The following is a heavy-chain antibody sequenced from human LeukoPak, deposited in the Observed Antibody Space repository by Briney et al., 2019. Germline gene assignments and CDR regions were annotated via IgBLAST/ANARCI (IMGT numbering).Heavy chain of an antibody. D-gene: IGHD1-26*01. V-gene: IGHV4-30-4*08. Sequence: SETLSLTCTVSGGSISSGDYYWSWIRQPPGKGLEWIGYIYYSGSTYYNPSLKSRVTISVDTSKNQFSLKLSSVTAADTAVYYCARVLTVWYRSIYSGSYGAFDIWGQGTMVTVSS. J-gene: IGHJ3*02. CDR2: IYYSGST. CDR3: ARVLTVWYRSIYSGSYGAFDI. CDR1: GGSISSGDYY.